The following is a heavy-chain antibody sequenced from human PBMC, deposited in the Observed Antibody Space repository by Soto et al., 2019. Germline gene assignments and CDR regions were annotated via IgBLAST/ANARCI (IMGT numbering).Heavy chain of an antibody. V-gene: IGHV1-18*01. Sequence: ASVKVSCKASGYTFTSYGISWVRQAPGQGLEWMGWISAYNGNTNYAQKLQGRVTMTTDTSTSTVYMELRSLRSEDTAVYYCVPMVNHFDYWGQGTLVTVSS. D-gene: IGHD3-10*01. CDR1: GYTFTSYG. CDR2: ISAYNGNT. CDR3: VPMVNHFDY. J-gene: IGHJ4*02.